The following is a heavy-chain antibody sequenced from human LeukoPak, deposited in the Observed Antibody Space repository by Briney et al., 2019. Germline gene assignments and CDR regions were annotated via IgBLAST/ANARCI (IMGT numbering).Heavy chain of an antibody. Sequence: SETLSLTCTVSGGSISSYHWSWIRQPPGKGLEWIGYIYYTGSTNYNPSLRSRVTISLDTSKNQFSLRVNSVTAADTAVYYCARRTTVTPNWFDPWGQGTLVTVSS. V-gene: IGHV4-59*08. CDR1: GGSISSYH. CDR3: ARRTTVTPNWFDP. D-gene: IGHD4-17*01. J-gene: IGHJ5*02. CDR2: IYYTGST.